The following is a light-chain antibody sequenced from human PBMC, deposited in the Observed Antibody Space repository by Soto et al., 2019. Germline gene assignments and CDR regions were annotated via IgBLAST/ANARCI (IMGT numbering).Light chain of an antibody. Sequence: EIVLTQSPGTLSLSPGERATLSCRASQSVSSSYLAWYQQKPGQAPRLLIYGASSRATGIPDRFSRSGSGTDFTLTISRLEPEDFAVYYCQQYGSSHPWTFGQGTKVDIK. J-gene: IGKJ1*01. CDR1: QSVSSSY. CDR3: QQYGSSHPWT. V-gene: IGKV3-20*01. CDR2: GAS.